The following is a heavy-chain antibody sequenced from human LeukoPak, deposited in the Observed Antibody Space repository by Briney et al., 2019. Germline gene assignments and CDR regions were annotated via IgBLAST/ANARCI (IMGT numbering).Heavy chain of an antibody. Sequence: SETLSLTCTVSGGSISSYYWSWNRQPAGKGLEWIGRIYTSGSTNYNPSLKSRVTMSVDTSKNQFPLKLSSVTAADTAVYYCARRGTWAYYGSGSYYNGGFDPWGQGTLVTVSS. CDR3: ARRGTWAYYGSGSYYNGGFDP. V-gene: IGHV4-4*07. CDR2: IYTSGST. J-gene: IGHJ5*02. D-gene: IGHD3-10*01. CDR1: GGSISSYY.